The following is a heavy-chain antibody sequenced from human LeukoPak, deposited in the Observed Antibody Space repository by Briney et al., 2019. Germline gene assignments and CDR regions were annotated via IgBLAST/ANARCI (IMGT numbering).Heavy chain of an antibody. CDR1: GFTFSSYD. D-gene: IGHD4-23*01. Sequence: PGGSLRLSCAASGFTFSSYDMHWVRQATGKGLEWVSAIGTAGDTYYPGSMKGRFTISRENAKNSLYLQMNSLRAGDTAVYYCARNYGGNGAFDIWGQGTMVTVSS. CDR2: IGTAGDT. J-gene: IGHJ3*02. V-gene: IGHV3-13*01. CDR3: ARNYGGNGAFDI.